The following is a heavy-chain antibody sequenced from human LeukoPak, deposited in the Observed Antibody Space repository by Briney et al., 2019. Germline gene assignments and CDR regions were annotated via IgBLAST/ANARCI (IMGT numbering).Heavy chain of an antibody. Sequence: SETLSLTCTVSGGSITSDYWSWIRQPAGKGLEWIGRIFTSGSSTYNPSLKSRVTMSLDTSKNEFYLELSSVTTADTAIYFCSRGGANDLWGQGTLVTVSS. CDR1: GGSITSDY. J-gene: IGHJ5*02. CDR3: SRGGANDL. D-gene: IGHD4/OR15-4a*01. CDR2: IFTSGSS. V-gene: IGHV4-4*07.